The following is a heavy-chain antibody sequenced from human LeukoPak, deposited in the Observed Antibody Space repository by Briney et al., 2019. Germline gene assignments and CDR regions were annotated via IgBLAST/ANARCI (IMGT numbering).Heavy chain of an antibody. CDR1: GGTFSSYA. D-gene: IGHD2-2*01. CDR3: ARYGTSFTQGAFDI. CDR2: IITIFGTA. J-gene: IGHJ3*02. Sequence: GASVKVSCKASGGTFSSYAISWVRQAPGQGLEWMGGIITIFGTANYAQKFQGRVTITADESTGTAYMELSSLRSEDTAVYYCARYGTSFTQGAFDIWGQGTMVTVSS. V-gene: IGHV1-69*13.